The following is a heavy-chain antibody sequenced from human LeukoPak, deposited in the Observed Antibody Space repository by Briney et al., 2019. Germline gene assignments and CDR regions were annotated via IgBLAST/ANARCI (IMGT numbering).Heavy chain of an antibody. D-gene: IGHD3-22*01. V-gene: IGHV3-53*01. J-gene: IGHJ4*02. Sequence: GGSLRLSCAASGFSVSSNYMSWVRQAPGKGLEWVSVMYSGGATHYGNSVQGRFTISRDNSKNTLYLQMNSLRAEDTAVYYCATPLDYYDSDGYHQGGDWGQGTLVTVSS. CDR2: MYSGGAT. CDR1: GFSVSSNY. CDR3: ATPLDYYDSDGYHQGGD.